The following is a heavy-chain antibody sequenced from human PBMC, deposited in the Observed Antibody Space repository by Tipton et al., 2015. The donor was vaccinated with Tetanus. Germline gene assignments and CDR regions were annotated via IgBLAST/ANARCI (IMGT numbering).Heavy chain of an antibody. CDR3: AKDITVAGTRDWYFDL. V-gene: IGHV3-9*01. CDR2: ISWNSGSI. CDR1: GFTFDYYA. D-gene: IGHD6-19*01. Sequence: SLRLSCAASGFTFDYYAMHWVRQAPGKGLEWVSGISWNSGSIGYADSVKGRFTISRDNAKNSLYLQMNSLRAEDTALYYCAKDITVAGTRDWYFDLWGRGTLVTVSS. J-gene: IGHJ2*01.